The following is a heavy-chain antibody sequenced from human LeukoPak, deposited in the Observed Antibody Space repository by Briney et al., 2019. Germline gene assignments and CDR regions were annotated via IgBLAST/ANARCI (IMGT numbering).Heavy chain of an antibody. V-gene: IGHV1-2*02. CDR1: GYTFTDYY. CDR3: ARVWDVLGYCRGTSCPTNAFEI. J-gene: IGHJ3*02. D-gene: IGHD2-2*01. CDR2: INPNSGDT. Sequence: ASVKVSCKASGYTFTDYYIHWVRQAPGQGLEWMGWINPNSGDTNYAQKFQGRVSMTRDTSISTAYMELSSLRSDDPAVYYCARVWDVLGYCRGTSCPTNAFEIWGQGTMVTVSS.